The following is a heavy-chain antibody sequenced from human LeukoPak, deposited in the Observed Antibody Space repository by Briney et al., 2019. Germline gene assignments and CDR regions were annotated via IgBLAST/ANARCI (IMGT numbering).Heavy chain of an antibody. CDR1: GYSFRNYW. J-gene: IGHJ4*02. Sequence: GESLKISCKGSGYSFRNYWISWVRQMPGKGLEWMGRIDPSDSYTNYSPSFQGHVTISADKSISTAYLQWNSLKASDTAIYYCARQEYSGSYYVYWGQGTLVTVSS. CDR2: IDPSDSYT. CDR3: ARQEYSGSYYVY. V-gene: IGHV5-10-1*01. D-gene: IGHD1-26*01.